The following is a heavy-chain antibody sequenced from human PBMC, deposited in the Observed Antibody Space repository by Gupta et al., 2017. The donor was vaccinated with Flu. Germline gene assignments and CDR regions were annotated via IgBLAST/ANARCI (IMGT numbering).Heavy chain of an antibody. CDR2: IIPLLGTA. J-gene: IGHJ4*02. CDR1: GDNFKTHA. V-gene: IGHV1-69*01. CDR3: ASGGVWVITS. D-gene: IGHD3-16*01. Sequence: QVQLVQSGTEVKQPGSSVKVSCRAAGDNFKTHAISWVRQAPGQGLVWMGGIIPLLGTANYAQEFQGRVTITADESTNTATMELSSLRSDDTAGYYCASGGVWVITSWGQGTRVIVSS.